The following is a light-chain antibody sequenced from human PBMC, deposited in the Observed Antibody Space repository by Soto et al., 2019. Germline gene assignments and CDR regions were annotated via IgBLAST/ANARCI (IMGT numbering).Light chain of an antibody. J-gene: IGKJ1*01. CDR2: DAS. V-gene: IGKV3-15*01. CDR1: QSVSNK. CDR3: QQYDDWPPT. Sequence: EIVMTQSPATLSVSPGERVTLSCRASQSVSNKLAWYQQRPGQAPRLLIYDASGRAGSVRARLSGSGSGTEFTLTISSLQSEDFAVYFCQQYDDWPPTSGQGTKVDIK.